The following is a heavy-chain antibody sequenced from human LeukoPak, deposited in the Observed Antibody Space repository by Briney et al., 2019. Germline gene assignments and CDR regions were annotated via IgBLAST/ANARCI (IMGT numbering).Heavy chain of an antibody. Sequence: GESLKISCKGSGYSFTSYWISWVRQMPGKGLEWMGRIDPSDSYTNYSPSFQGHVTISADKSISTAYLQWSSLKASDTAMYYCARHPPPTYYDILTGYYPYNWFDPWGQGTLVTVSS. J-gene: IGHJ5*02. CDR3: ARHPPPTYYDILTGYYPYNWFDP. CDR1: GYSFTSYW. CDR2: IDPSDSYT. V-gene: IGHV5-10-1*01. D-gene: IGHD3-9*01.